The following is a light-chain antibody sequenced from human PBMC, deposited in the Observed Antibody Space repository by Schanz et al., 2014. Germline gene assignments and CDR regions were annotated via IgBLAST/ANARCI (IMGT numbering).Light chain of an antibody. CDR3: CSYAGSDSWV. CDR1: SSDVGSYNL. V-gene: IGLV2-23*01. CDR2: EGS. J-gene: IGLJ2*01. Sequence: HSALTQPASVSGSPGQSITISCTGTSSDVGSYNLVSWYQQHPGKAPKLIIYEGSNRPSGVSNRFSGSGSGNTASLTISGLQAEDEADYYCCSYAGSDSWVFGGGTKLTVL.